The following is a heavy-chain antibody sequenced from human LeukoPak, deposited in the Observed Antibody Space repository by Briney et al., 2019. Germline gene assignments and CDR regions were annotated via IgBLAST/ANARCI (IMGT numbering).Heavy chain of an antibody. D-gene: IGHD2-15*01. CDR3: ARDIWPYCSGGSCYLFDY. CDR1: GFTFSNAW. CDR2: ISSSSSYI. V-gene: IGHV3-21*01. J-gene: IGHJ4*02. Sequence: GGSLRLSCAASGFTFSNAWMSWVRQAPGKGLEWVSSISSSSSYIYYADSVKGRFTISRDNAKNSLYLQMNSLRAEDTAVYYCARDIWPYCSGGSCYLFDYWGQGTLVTVSS.